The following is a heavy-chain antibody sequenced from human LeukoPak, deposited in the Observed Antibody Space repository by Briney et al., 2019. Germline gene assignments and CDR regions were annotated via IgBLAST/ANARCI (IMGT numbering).Heavy chain of an antibody. CDR1: GFTFSDHY. Sequence: GGSLRLSCAASGFTFSDHYMEWVRQAPGKGLEWIGHTGNKANSYTTEYAASVKGRFSISRDDSKNSLYLQMNSLKTEDTAVYYCGRGGYSSSSFYGMDVWGQGTTVTVSS. CDR3: GRGGYSSSSFYGMDV. D-gene: IGHD6-6*01. CDR2: TGNKANSYTT. V-gene: IGHV3-72*01. J-gene: IGHJ6*02.